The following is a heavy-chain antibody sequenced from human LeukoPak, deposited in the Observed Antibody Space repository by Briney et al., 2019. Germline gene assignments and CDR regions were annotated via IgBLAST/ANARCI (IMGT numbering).Heavy chain of an antibody. J-gene: IGHJ4*02. V-gene: IGHV1-69-2*01. CDR2: VDPEDGEA. D-gene: IGHD6-19*01. Sequence: ASVKISCKVSGYTFTDYYMHWVQQAPGKGLEWMGLVDPEDGEAIYAEKFQGRVTITADTSTDTAYMELSSLRSEDTAVYYCATLSGEQWLGYNYWGQGTLVTVSS. CDR3: ATLSGEQWLGYNY. CDR1: GYTFTDYY.